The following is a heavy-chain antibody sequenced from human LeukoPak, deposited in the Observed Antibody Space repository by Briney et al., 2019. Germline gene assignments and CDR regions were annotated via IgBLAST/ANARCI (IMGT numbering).Heavy chain of an antibody. CDR2: ISRSGSTI. V-gene: IGHV3-48*03. J-gene: IGHJ4*02. D-gene: IGHD4-17*01. CDR3: AKSTVTNYFDN. Sequence: PGGSLRLSCAASGFTFSSYEMNRVRQAPGKGLEWISYISRSGSTINYADSVKGRFTISRDDAKYSLYLQMNSLRAEDTAVYYCAKSTVTNYFDNWGQGSLVTVSS. CDR1: GFTFSSYE.